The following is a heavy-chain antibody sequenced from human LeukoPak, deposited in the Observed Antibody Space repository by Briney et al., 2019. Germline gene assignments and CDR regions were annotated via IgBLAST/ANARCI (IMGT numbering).Heavy chain of an antibody. CDR2: LNPNSGGT. Sequence: ASVKVSRKASGYTFTGYYMHWVRQAPGQGLEWMGWLNPNSGGTNYAQKFQGRVTMTRDTSISTAYMELSRLRSDDTAVYYCARLESSGYYYSFDYWGQGTLVTVSS. V-gene: IGHV1-2*02. D-gene: IGHD3-22*01. J-gene: IGHJ4*02. CDR3: ARLESSGYYYSFDY. CDR1: GYTFTGYY.